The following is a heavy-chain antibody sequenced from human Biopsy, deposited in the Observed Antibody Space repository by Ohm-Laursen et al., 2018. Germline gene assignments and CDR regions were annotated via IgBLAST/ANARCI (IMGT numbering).Heavy chain of an antibody. CDR3: ARGSNEYGGLYFPH. Sequence: SQTLSLTYTVSGGSFTGHYCTWIRQPPGKGLEWIGHISHTGYTSYKSSLKSRVTISLDTSRKHFSLRLTSLAAADTAVYYCARGSNEYGGLYFPHWGQGTLVTVSS. CDR1: GGSFTGHY. J-gene: IGHJ1*01. CDR2: ISHTGYT. V-gene: IGHV4-59*11. D-gene: IGHD4-23*01.